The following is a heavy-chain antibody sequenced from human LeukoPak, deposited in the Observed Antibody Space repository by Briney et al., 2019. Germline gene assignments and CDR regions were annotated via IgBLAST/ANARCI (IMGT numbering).Heavy chain of an antibody. CDR2: IYTSGST. D-gene: IGHD2-2*01. V-gene: IGHV4-4*07. Sequence: PSETLSLTCTVSGGSISSYYWSWIRQPAGKGLEWIGRIYTSGSTNYNPSPKSRVTMSVDTSKNQFSLKLSSVTAADTAVYYCARDKGYCSSTSCRGNWFDPWGQGTLVTVSS. CDR3: ARDKGYCSSTSCRGNWFDP. CDR1: GGSISSYY. J-gene: IGHJ5*02.